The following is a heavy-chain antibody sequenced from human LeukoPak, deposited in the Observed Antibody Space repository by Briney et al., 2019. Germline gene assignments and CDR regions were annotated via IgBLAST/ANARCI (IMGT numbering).Heavy chain of an antibody. V-gene: IGHV4-59*08. J-gene: IGHJ4*02. Sequence: SETLSLTCTVSGGSISSYYWSWLRQPPGKGLEWIGYIYYSGSTNYNPSLKSRVTISVDTSKNQFSLKLSSVTAADTAVYYCARHGIGSGSYLRPSSFDYWGQGTLVTVSS. CDR2: IYYSGST. CDR3: ARHGIGSGSYLRPSSFDY. CDR1: GGSISSYY. D-gene: IGHD1-26*01.